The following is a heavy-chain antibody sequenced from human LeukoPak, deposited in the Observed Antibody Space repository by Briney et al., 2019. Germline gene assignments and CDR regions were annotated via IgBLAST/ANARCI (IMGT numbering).Heavy chain of an antibody. D-gene: IGHD4-17*01. CDR1: GFTFSNFW. V-gene: IGHV3-7*01. CDR2: IKQDETEK. CDR3: ARCPDGVFDY. J-gene: IGHJ4*02. Sequence: GGSLRLSCTASGFTFSNFWMGWVRQAPGKGLEWVANIKQDETEKFYLGSVKGRFTISRDNAKNSLYLQMNSLRAEDTAVYYCARCPDGVFDYWGQGTLVTVSS.